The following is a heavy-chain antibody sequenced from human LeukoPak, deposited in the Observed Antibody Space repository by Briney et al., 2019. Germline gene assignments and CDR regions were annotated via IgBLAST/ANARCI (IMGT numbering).Heavy chain of an antibody. CDR1: GFPFSSHV. CDR2: ISASGGST. D-gene: IGHD1-1*01. V-gene: IGHV3-23*01. CDR3: AKAPTQLDFFDY. J-gene: IGHJ4*02. Sequence: GGSLRLSCAASGFPFSSHVMSWVRDAPEKGLECCSSISASGGSTYYADSVKGRFTISRDNSKNTLYLQMNSLRADDTAVYYCAKAPTQLDFFDYWGQGTLVTVSS.